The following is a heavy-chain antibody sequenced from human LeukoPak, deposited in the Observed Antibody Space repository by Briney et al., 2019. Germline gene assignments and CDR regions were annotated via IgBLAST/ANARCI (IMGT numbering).Heavy chain of an antibody. Sequence: GSSVKVPCKASGGTFSSYTISWVRQAPGQGLEWMGRIIPILGIANYAQKFQGRVTITADKSTSTAYMELSSLRSEDTAVYYCARGRYSGYDSARLLGYWGQGTLVTVSS. D-gene: IGHD5-12*01. J-gene: IGHJ4*02. CDR2: IIPILGIA. CDR3: ARGRYSGYDSARLLGY. CDR1: GGTFSSYT. V-gene: IGHV1-69*02.